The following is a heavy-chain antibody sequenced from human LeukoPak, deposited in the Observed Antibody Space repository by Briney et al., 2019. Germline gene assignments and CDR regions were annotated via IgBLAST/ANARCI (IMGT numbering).Heavy chain of an antibody. CDR1: GYTFTRYA. CDR2: INAGNGET. CDR3: ARNLVGKTDFDY. Sequence: ASVKVSCKASGYTFTRYAIHWVRQAPGQRLEWMGWINAGNGETKYSQKFQGRVTIARDTSASTAYMELSSLRSEDTAIYYCARNLVGKTDFDYWGQGTLVTVSS. V-gene: IGHV1-3*01. J-gene: IGHJ4*02. D-gene: IGHD6-19*01.